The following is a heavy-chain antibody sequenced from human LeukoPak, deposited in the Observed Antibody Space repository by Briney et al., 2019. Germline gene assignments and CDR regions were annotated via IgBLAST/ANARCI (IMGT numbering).Heavy chain of an antibody. CDR3: ARHGLAVAGTRGYYFDY. V-gene: IGHV4-39*01. CDR2: IYYSGST. CDR1: GGSISSSSYY. D-gene: IGHD6-19*01. Sequence: SETLSLTCTVSGGSISSSSYYWGWIRQPPGKGLEWIGRIYYSGSTYYNPSLKSRVTISVDTSKDQFSLNLSSVTAADTAVYYCARHGLAVAGTRGYYFDYWGQGTLVTVSS. J-gene: IGHJ4*02.